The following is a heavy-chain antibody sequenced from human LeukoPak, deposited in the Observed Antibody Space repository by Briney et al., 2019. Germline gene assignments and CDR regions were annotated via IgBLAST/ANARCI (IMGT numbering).Heavy chain of an antibody. J-gene: IGHJ4*02. D-gene: IGHD2-2*02. V-gene: IGHV3-23*01. CDR1: GFTFSSDW. CDR3: AKEEIPNDY. CDR2: ISISGGTT. Sequence: GGSLRLSCAASGFTFSSDWMTWVRQAPGKGLEWVSGISISGGTTYYADSVEGRFTISRDNSKNTLYLQMNSLRAEDTAVYYCAKEEIPNDYWGQGTLVTVSS.